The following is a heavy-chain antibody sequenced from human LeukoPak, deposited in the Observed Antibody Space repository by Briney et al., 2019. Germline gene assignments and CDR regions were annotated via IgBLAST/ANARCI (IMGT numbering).Heavy chain of an antibody. Sequence: GGSLRLSCAASGFTFSSYWMSWVRQAPGKGLERVANIKQDGSEKYYVDSVKGRFTISRDNAKNSLYLQMNSPRAEDTAVYYCARGCSGWFEDGFDYWGQGTLVTVSS. CDR1: GFTFSSYW. J-gene: IGHJ4*02. D-gene: IGHD6-19*01. CDR2: IKQDGSEK. CDR3: ARGCSGWFEDGFDY. V-gene: IGHV3-7*04.